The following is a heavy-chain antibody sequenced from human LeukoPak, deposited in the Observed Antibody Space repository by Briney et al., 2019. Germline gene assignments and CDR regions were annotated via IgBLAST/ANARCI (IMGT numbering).Heavy chain of an antibody. V-gene: IGHV3-7*04. J-gene: IGHJ5*02. CDR2: IKQDVSQY. CDR1: GFYFSAYL. Sequence: GGSLRLSCVASGFYFSAYLMSWVRQAPGKGLEGVANIKQDVSQYFYVDSVKGRFTISRNKGNHSLRPHMSRTGVEATAVYYCARDLKGFNLWGQGALVTVSS. CDR3: ARDLKGFNL.